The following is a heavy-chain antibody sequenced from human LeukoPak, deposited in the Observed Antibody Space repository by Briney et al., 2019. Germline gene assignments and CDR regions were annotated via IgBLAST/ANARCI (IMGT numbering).Heavy chain of an antibody. D-gene: IGHD3-10*01. Sequence: SETLSLTCAVYGGSFSGYYWSWIRQPPGEGLEWIGEINHSGSTNYNPSLKSRVTISVDTSKNQFSLKLSSVTAADTAVYYCATSPYYYGSGSYRYYYYGMDVWGKGTTVTVSS. V-gene: IGHV4-34*01. CDR3: ATSPYYYGSGSYRYYYYGMDV. J-gene: IGHJ6*04. CDR2: INHSGST. CDR1: GGSFSGYY.